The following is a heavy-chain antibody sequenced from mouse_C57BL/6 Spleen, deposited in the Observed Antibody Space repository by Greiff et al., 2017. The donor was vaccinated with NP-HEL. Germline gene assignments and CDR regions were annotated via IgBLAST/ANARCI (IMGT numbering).Heavy chain of an antibody. Sequence: EVKLVESGGGLVKPGGSLKLSCAASGFTFSDYGMHWVRQAPEKGLEWVAYISSGSSTIYYADTVKGRFPISRDNAKNTLFLQMTSLRSEDTAMYYCARTGTLYYYAMDYWGQGTSGTDCS. D-gene: IGHD4-1*01. CDR2: ISSGSSTI. J-gene: IGHJ4*01. V-gene: IGHV5-17*01. CDR3: ARTGTLYYYAMDY. CDR1: GFTFSDYG.